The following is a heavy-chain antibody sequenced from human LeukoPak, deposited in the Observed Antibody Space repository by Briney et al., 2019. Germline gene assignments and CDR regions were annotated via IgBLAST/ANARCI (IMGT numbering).Heavy chain of an antibody. V-gene: IGHV3-23*01. D-gene: IGHD3-22*01. CDR2: ISGSGGST. J-gene: IGHJ4*02. CDR3: ARGMRSSGYPMTFDY. Sequence: PGRSLRLSCAASGFTFSSYAMSWVRQAPGKGLEWVSTISGSGGSTYYAGSVKGRFTISRDNSKNTLYLQMNSLRAEDTAKYYCARGMRSSGYPMTFDYWGQGTLVTVSS. CDR1: GFTFSSYA.